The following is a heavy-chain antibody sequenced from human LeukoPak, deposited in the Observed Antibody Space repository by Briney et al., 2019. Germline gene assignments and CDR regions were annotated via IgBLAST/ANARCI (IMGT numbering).Heavy chain of an antibody. CDR3: ARGHYYGSGSYYLNFDY. CDR2: IIPIFGTA. V-gene: IGHV1-69*13. Sequence: SVPVSCKATGGTFSSYAISWVRQAAGQGLEWMGVIIPIFGTANYAQKFQGRVTITADESTSTAYMELSSLRYEDTAVYYCARGHYYGSGSYYLNFDYWGQGTLVTVSS. D-gene: IGHD3-10*01. J-gene: IGHJ4*02. CDR1: GGTFSSYA.